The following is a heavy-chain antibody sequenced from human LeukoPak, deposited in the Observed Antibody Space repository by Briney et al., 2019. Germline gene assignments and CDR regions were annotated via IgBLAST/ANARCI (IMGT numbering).Heavy chain of an antibody. J-gene: IGHJ5*02. CDR3: ALGIAAAGTRADWFDP. V-gene: IGHV4-34*01. D-gene: IGHD6-13*01. Sequence: SETLSLTCAVYGGSFSGYYWSWIRQPPGKGLEWIGSIYYSGSTYYNPSLKSRVTISVDTSKNQFSLKLSSVTAADTAVYYCALGIAAAGTRADWFDPWGQGTLVTVSS. CDR2: IYYSGST. CDR1: GGSFSGYY.